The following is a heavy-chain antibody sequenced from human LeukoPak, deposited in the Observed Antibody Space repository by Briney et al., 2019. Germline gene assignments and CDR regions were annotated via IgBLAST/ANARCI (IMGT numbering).Heavy chain of an antibody. CDR3: ASSITIFGAIDY. V-gene: IGHV4-34*01. Sequence: SETLSLTCAVYGVSFSGYYWSWIRQPPGKGLEWIGEINHSGSTNYNPSLKSRVTISVETSKNQFSLKLSSVTAADTAVYYCASSITIFGAIDYWGQGTLVTVSS. CDR1: GVSFSGYY. J-gene: IGHJ4*02. D-gene: IGHD3-3*01. CDR2: INHSGST.